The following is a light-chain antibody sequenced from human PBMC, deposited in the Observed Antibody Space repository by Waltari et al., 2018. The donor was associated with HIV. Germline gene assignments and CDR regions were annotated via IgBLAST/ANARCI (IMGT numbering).Light chain of an antibody. Sequence: QSVLTQPPSVSGAPAQRVTISCTGRSSNIGAGYAVHWYQQLPGTAPKVLIYGNSNRPSGVPDRFSGSKSGTSASLAITGLQAEDEADYYCQSYDSNLSGATVFGTGTKVTVL. CDR1: SSNIGAGYA. CDR2: GNS. CDR3: QSYDSNLSGATV. V-gene: IGLV1-40*01. J-gene: IGLJ1*01.